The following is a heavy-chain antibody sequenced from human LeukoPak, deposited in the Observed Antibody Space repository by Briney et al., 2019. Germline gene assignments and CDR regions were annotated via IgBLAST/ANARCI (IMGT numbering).Heavy chain of an antibody. D-gene: IGHD3-10*01. CDR1: GYTFTSYG. CDR3: AREVQSPMVRGGDLDY. CDR2: ISAYNGNT. V-gene: IGHV1-18*01. Sequence: ASVTVSCTASGYTFTSYGISWVRQAPGQGLEWMGWISAYNGNTTYAQKLQGRVTMTTDTSTSTAYMELRSLRSDDTAVYYCAREVQSPMVRGGDLDYWGQGTLVTVSS. J-gene: IGHJ4*02.